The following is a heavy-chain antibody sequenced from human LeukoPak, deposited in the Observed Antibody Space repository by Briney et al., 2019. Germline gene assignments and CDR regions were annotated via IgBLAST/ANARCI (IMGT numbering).Heavy chain of an antibody. V-gene: IGHV3-13*01. D-gene: IGHD3-10*01. J-gene: IGHJ6*02. CDR1: GFTFSSYD. CDR3: ASGSGNWNYYYGMDV. CDR2: IGTAGDT. Sequence: GGSLRLSCAASGFTFSSYDMHWVRQATGKGLEWVSAIGTAGDTYYADSVKGRFTISRHNSKNTLYLQMNSLRAEDTAVYYCASGSGNWNYYYGMDVWGQGTTVTVSS.